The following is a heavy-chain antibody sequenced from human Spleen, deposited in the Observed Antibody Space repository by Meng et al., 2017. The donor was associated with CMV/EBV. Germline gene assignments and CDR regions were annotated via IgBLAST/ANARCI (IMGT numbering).Heavy chain of an antibody. Sequence: GESLKISCAASGFTFSGHWMSWVRQAPGKGLEWVANIKADGSETHYVDSVKGRFTISRDNAKNSLYLQMNGLRTEDTAVYYCIRDVRPGGADVWGQGTTVTVSS. CDR2: IKADGSET. D-gene: IGHD3-10*01. CDR3: IRDVRPGGADV. J-gene: IGHJ6*02. V-gene: IGHV3-7*03. CDR1: GFTFSGHW.